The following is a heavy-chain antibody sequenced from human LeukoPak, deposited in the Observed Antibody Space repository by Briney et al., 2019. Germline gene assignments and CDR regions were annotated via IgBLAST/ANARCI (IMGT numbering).Heavy chain of an antibody. D-gene: IGHD4-23*01. J-gene: IGHJ3*02. CDR3: ARGLSLRWRGLWSAFDI. CDR1: GFTFSSYS. V-gene: IGHV3-21*01. CDR2: ISSSSSYI. Sequence: GGSLRLSCAASGFTFSSYSMNWVRQAPGKGLEWVSSISSSSSYIYYADSVKGRFTISRDNAKNSLYLQMNSLRAEDTAVYYCARGLSLRWRGLWSAFDIWGQGTMVTVSS.